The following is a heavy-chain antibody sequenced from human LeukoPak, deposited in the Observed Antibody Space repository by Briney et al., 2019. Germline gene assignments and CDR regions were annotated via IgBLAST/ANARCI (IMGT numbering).Heavy chain of an antibody. CDR2: IYPDGITT. CDR3: ARDYYYGMDV. V-gene: IGHV3-74*01. Sequence: GGSLRLSCAASGFTFSTYWMHWVRQAPGKGLEWVSRIYPDGITTTCADSVKGRFTISRDNAKNTLFLQMNSLRAEDTAVYYCARDYYYGMDVWGQGTTITVSS. J-gene: IGHJ6*02. CDR1: GFTFSTYW.